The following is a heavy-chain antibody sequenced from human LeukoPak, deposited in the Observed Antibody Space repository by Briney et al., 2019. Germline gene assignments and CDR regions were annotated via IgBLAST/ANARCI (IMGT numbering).Heavy chain of an antibody. CDR2: IKSGGGNT. Sequence: GGSLRLSCAVSGFTFSTYAMSWVRRAPGKGLEWVSDIKSGGGNTYYADSVEGRFTISRDNSRNTLYLQMNSLRAEDTAVYYCARDHCSGGSCYLDYWGQGTLVTVSS. D-gene: IGHD2-15*01. J-gene: IGHJ4*02. CDR3: ARDHCSGGSCYLDY. CDR1: GFTFSTYA. V-gene: IGHV3-23*01.